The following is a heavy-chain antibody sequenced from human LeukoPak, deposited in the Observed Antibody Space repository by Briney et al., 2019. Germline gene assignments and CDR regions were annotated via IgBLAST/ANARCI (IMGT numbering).Heavy chain of an antibody. CDR2: IIPIFGTA. D-gene: IGHD6-6*01. V-gene: IGHV1-69*05. CDR3: ARDARRIAARPGGHYYYYYYMDV. Sequence: SVKVSCKASGGTFSGYAISWVRQAPGQGLEWMGGIIPIFGTANYAQKFQGRVTITTDESTSTAYMELSSLRSEDTAVYYCARDARRIAARPGGHYYYYYYMDVWGKGTTVTVSS. J-gene: IGHJ6*03. CDR1: GGTFSGYA.